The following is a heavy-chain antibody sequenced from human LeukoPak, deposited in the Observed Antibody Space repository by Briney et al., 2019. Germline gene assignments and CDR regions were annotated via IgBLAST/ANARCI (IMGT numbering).Heavy chain of an antibody. J-gene: IGHJ4*02. D-gene: IGHD5/OR15-5a*01. V-gene: IGHV1-18*01. Sequence: ASVKVSCKASGYTFTSYGISWVRQAPGQGLEWMGWISAYNGNTNYAQRLQGRVTMTTDTSTSTAYMELRSLRSDDTAVYYCARASSSSPLRILDYWGQGTLVTVSS. CDR3: ARASSSSPLRILDY. CDR1: GYTFTSYG. CDR2: ISAYNGNT.